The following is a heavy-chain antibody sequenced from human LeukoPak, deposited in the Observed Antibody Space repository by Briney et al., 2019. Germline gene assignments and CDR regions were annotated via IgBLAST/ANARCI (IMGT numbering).Heavy chain of an antibody. Sequence: TSETQSLTCTVSGGSISSGDYYWSWIRQPPGKGLEWIGYIYYSGSTYYNPSLKSRVTISVDTSKNQFSPKLSSVTAADTAVYYCAREGSGSYHNWFDPWGQGTLVTVSS. D-gene: IGHD1-26*01. V-gene: IGHV4-30-4*08. J-gene: IGHJ5*02. CDR1: GGSISSGDYY. CDR3: AREGSGSYHNWFDP. CDR2: IYYSGST.